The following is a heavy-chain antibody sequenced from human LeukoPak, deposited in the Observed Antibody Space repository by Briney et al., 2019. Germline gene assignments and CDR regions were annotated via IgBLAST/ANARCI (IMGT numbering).Heavy chain of an antibody. D-gene: IGHD4-17*01. CDR1: GFTFSSYA. Sequence: ARSLRLSCAASGFTFSSYAMSWVRQAPGKGLEWVSAISGSGGSTYYADSVKGRFTISRDNSKNTLYLQMNSLRAEDTAVYYCAKEPYYGDAYSYYFDYWGQGTLVTVSS. V-gene: IGHV3-23*01. J-gene: IGHJ4*02. CDR2: ISGSGGST. CDR3: AKEPYYGDAYSYYFDY.